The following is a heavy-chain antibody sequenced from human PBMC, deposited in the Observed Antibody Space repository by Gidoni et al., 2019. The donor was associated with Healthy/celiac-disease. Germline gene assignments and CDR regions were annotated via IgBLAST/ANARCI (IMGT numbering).Heavy chain of an antibody. V-gene: IGHV3-30*03. J-gene: IGHJ4*02. CDR2: ISYDGSNK. Sequence: QVQLVESGGGVVQPGRSLRLSCAASGFTFSSYGMHWVRQAPGKGLEWVAVISYDGSNKYYADSVKGRFTISRDNSKNTLYLQMNSLRAEDTAVYYCARPGGRYSSGWYYFDYWGQGTLVTVSS. D-gene: IGHD6-19*01. CDR1: GFTFSSYG. CDR3: ARPGGRYSSGWYYFDY.